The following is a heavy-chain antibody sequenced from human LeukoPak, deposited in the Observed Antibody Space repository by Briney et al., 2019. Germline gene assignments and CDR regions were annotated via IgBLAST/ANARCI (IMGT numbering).Heavy chain of an antibody. V-gene: IGHV1-18*01. CDR1: GYTFINYD. J-gene: IGHJ5*02. CDR3: AREAITIFGVVRTQTTTSPHRFDP. D-gene: IGHD3-3*01. CDR2: ISSANGHT. Sequence: ASVKVSCKASGYTFINYDISWLRQAPGQGLEWMGWISSANGHTNYAQKFQGRVTMTTDTSTSTASMELRSLRSDDTAVYYCAREAITIFGVVRTQTTTSPHRFDPWGQGTLVTVSS.